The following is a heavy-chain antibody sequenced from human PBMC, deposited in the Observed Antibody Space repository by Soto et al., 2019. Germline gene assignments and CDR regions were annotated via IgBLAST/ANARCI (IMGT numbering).Heavy chain of an antibody. V-gene: IGHV4-59*08. J-gene: IGHJ6*02. CDR2: VHHSWGS. D-gene: IGHD3-10*01. Sequence: QVQLQESGPGLVKPSETLSLSCTVSGGSISSYYWSWIRQSPGKRMEWIGYVHHSWGSSYNPSLQSXATXSLATSKSQFSLKVTSVTATDTAVYYCARQGFGPLHGLVDVWGQGTTVTVSS. CDR1: GGSISSYY. CDR3: ARQGFGPLHGLVDV.